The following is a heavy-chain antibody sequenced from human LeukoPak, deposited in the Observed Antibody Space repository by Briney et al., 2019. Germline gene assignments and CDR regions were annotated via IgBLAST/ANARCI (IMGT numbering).Heavy chain of an antibody. CDR2: IYYSGST. CDR3: AREKRMSSRSPIIDY. J-gene: IGHJ4*02. Sequence: SETLSLTCTVSGGSISSSSYYWGWIRQPPGKGLEWIGSIYYSGSTYYNPSLKSRVTISVDTSKNQFSLQLNSVTPEDTAVYYCAREKRMSSRSPIIDYWGQGTLVTVSS. V-gene: IGHV4-39*07. D-gene: IGHD6-13*01. CDR1: GGSISSSSYY.